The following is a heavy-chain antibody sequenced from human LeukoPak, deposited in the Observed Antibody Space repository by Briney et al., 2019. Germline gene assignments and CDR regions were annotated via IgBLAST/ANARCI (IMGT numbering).Heavy chain of an antibody. CDR3: AKGSDMAYYFDN. V-gene: IGHV3-23*01. CDR2: ISGSGGLI. J-gene: IGHJ4*02. CDR1: GFTFSSYA. Sequence: GGSLRLSCAASGFTFSSYAMSWVRQAPGKGLEWVSTISGSGGLIYYADSVKGRFTISRDNSKNTLYLQMNSLRAEDTAVYYCAKGSDMAYYFDNWGQGTLVTVSS. D-gene: IGHD5-18*01.